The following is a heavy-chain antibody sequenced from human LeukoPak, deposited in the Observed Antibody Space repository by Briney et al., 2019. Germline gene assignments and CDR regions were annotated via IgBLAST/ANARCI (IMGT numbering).Heavy chain of an antibody. J-gene: IGHJ4*02. V-gene: IGHV1-69*13. D-gene: IGHD1-26*01. Sequence: SVKVSCKASGYTFTSYGISWVRQAPGQGLEWMGGIIPIFGTASYAQKFQGRVTITADESTSTAYMELSSLRSEDTAVYYCASDPSGSYYIFGSFGYWGQGTLVTVSS. CDR3: ASDPSGSYYIFGSFGY. CDR2: IIPIFGTA. CDR1: GYTFTSYG.